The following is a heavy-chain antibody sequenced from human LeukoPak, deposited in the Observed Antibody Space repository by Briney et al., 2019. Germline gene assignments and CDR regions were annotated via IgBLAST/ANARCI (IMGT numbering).Heavy chain of an antibody. CDR1: GGSFSGYY. CDR2: INHSGST. J-gene: IGHJ5*02. CDR3: ARRETYSSSSSGKRNWFDP. V-gene: IGHV4-34*01. Sequence: SETLSLTCAVYGGSFSGYYWSWIRQPPGNGLEWIGEINHSGSTNYNPSLKSRVTISVDTSKNQFSLKLSSVTAADTAVYYCARRETYSSSSSGKRNWFDPWGQGTLVTVSS. D-gene: IGHD6-13*01.